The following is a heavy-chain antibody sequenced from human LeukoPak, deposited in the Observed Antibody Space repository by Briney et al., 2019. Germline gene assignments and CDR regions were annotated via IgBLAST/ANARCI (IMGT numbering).Heavy chain of an antibody. CDR3: ARDSIVGAGRRYFDY. CDR1: GFTFSSYA. J-gene: IGHJ4*02. V-gene: IGHV3-23*01. D-gene: IGHD1-26*01. CDR2: ISGSGGST. Sequence: PGGSLRLSCAASGFTFSSYAMSWVRQAPGKGLEWVSAISGSGGSTYYADSVKGRFTISRDNSKNTLYLQMNSLRAEDTAVYYCARDSIVGAGRRYFDYWGQGTLVTVSS.